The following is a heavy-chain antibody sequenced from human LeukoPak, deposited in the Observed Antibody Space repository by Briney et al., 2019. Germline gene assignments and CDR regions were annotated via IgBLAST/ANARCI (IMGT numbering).Heavy chain of an antibody. CDR1: GGSISSYY. CDR3: ARGGDGYKDE. D-gene: IGHD5-24*01. J-gene: IGHJ4*02. Sequence: PSETLSLTCTVSGGSISSYYWSWIRQPPGKGLEWIGYIYYSGSTNYNPSLKSRVTISVDTSKNQFSLKLSSVTAADTAAYYCARGGDGYKDEWGQGTLVTVSS. CDR2: IYYSGST. V-gene: IGHV4-59*01.